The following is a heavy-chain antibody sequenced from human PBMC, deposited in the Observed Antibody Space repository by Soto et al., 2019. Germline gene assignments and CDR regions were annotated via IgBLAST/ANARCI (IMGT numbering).Heavy chain of an antibody. V-gene: IGHV3-33*01. CDR3: SRGREGENRCGKINYFDS. CDR1: GFTFSNYG. CDR2: IWYDGSNK. Sequence: QVQLVESGGGVVQPGRSLRLSCAASGFTFSNYGMHWVRQAPGKGLEWVAMIWYDGSNKYYADSVKGRFSISRDNSKNKMYLQMNSLRAEDTAVYYCSRGREGENRCGKINYFDSWRQGIPVTVSS. D-gene: IGHD1-26*01. J-gene: IGHJ4*02.